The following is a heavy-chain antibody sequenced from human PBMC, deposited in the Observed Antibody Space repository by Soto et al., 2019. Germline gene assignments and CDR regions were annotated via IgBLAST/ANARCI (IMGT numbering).Heavy chain of an antibody. J-gene: IGHJ4*02. CDR1: GGSFSGYY. V-gene: IGHV4-34*01. D-gene: IGHD5-12*01. Sequence: PSETLSLTCAVYGGSFSGYYWSWIRQPPGKGLEWIGEINHSGSTNYNPSLKSRVTISVDTSKNQFSLKLSSVTAADTAVYYCAGGRWLRSSFDYWGQGTLVT. CDR2: INHSGST. CDR3: AGGRWLRSSFDY.